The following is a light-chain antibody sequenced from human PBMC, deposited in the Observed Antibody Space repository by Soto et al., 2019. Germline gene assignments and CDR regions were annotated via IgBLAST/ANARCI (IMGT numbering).Light chain of an antibody. CDR2: DAS. J-gene: IGKJ2*01. Sequence: DIQVTQSPSTLSASVGDRVIIACRASQTADKWVAWYQQKPGKAPNVLIYDASRLESGVPSRFSGSGSGTLFTLTISNLQPDYFATYYCQQYNDYPYTFGQGTK. CDR1: QTADKW. V-gene: IGKV1-5*01. CDR3: QQYNDYPYT.